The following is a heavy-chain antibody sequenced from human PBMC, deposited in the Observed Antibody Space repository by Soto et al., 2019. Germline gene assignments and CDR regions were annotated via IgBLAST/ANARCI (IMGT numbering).Heavy chain of an antibody. V-gene: IGHV4-31*03. CDR3: ARGGASSKWFAP. D-gene: IGHD2-15*01. J-gene: IGHJ5*02. CDR1: GGPITSGGSF. CDR2: IGYSGAT. Sequence: PSETLSLTCTVSGGPITSGGSFWSWIRQHPGKGPEWIAFIGYSGATSYNPSLASRVTISADTYKSQFSLNLRSVTAADTAVYYCARGGASSKWFAPWGQGTLVTVS.